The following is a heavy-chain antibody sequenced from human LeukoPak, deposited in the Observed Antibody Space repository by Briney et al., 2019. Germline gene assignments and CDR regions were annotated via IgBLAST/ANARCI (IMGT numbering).Heavy chain of an antibody. D-gene: IGHD3-16*01. V-gene: IGHV4-39*07. CDR2: IYYSGST. Sequence: SETLSLTCTVSGGSISSSSYYWGWIRQPPGKGLEWIGSIYYSGSTYYNPSLKSRVTISVDTSKNQFSLKLSSVTAADTAVYYCARWSLGGGDYWGQGTLVTVSS. CDR1: GGSISSSSYY. J-gene: IGHJ4*02. CDR3: ARWSLGGGDY.